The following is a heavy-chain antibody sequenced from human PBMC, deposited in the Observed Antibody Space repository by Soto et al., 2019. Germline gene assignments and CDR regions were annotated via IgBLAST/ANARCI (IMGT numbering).Heavy chain of an antibody. CDR1: GFTFSSYS. CDR3: ARDPAGWGDYVRYFQH. V-gene: IGHV3-48*01. D-gene: IGHD4-17*01. J-gene: IGHJ1*01. CDR2: ISSSSSTI. Sequence: GGSMRLSCAASGFTFSSYSMNWVRQAPGKGLEWVSYISSSSSTIYYADSVKGRFTISRDNAKNSLYLQMNSLRAEDTAVYYCARDPAGWGDYVRYFQHWGQGTLVTVSS.